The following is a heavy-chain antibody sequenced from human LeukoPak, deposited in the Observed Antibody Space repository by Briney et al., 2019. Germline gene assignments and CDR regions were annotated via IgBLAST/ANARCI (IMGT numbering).Heavy chain of an antibody. CDR3: AREGCSSTSCYNPYGMDV. Sequence: RASVKVSYKASGYTFTGYYMHWVRQAPGQGLEWMGWINPNSGGTNYAQKFQGRVTMTRDTSISTAYMELSRLRSDDTAVYYCAREGCSSTSCYNPYGMDVWGQGTTVTVSS. V-gene: IGHV1-2*02. CDR1: GYTFTGYY. CDR2: INPNSGGT. J-gene: IGHJ6*02. D-gene: IGHD2-2*02.